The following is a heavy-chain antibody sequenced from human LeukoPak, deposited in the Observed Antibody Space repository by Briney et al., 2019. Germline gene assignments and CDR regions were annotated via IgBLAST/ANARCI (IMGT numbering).Heavy chain of an antibody. CDR2: IKQDGSEK. D-gene: IGHD3-10*01. CDR1: GFTFSSYW. V-gene: IGHV3-7*03. J-gene: IGHJ4*02. CDR3: AKDMEGSVADYFDY. Sequence: PGGSLRLSCAASGFTFSSYWMSWVRQAPGKGLEWVANIKQDGSEKYYVDSVKGRFTISRDNAKNSLYLQMNSLRADDTAVYYCAKDMEGSVADYFDYWGQGTLVTVSS.